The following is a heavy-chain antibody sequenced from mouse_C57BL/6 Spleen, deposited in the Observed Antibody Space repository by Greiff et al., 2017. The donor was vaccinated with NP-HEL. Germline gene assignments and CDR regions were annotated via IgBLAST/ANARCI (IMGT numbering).Heavy chain of an antibody. CDR2: IRLKSDNYAT. Sequence: EVMLVESGGGLVQPGGSMKLSCVASGFTFSNYWMNWVRQSPEKGLEWVAQIRLKSDNYATHYAESVKGRFTISRADSKSSVYLKMNNLRAEDTGIYYCTGGGNYAMDYWGQGTSVTVSS. CDR3: TGGGNYAMDY. J-gene: IGHJ4*01. V-gene: IGHV6-3*01. CDR1: GFTFSNYW.